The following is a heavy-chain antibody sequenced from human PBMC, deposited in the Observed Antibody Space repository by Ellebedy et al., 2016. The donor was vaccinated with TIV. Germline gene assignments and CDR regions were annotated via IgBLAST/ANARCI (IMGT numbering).Heavy chain of an antibody. CDR3: ATERSGSYYNY. CDR2: ISGGGGST. CDR1: GSPFKNHA. D-gene: IGHD1-26*01. J-gene: IGHJ4*02. Sequence: PGGSLRLSCAASGSPFKNHAVSWVRQAPGKGLEWVSAISGGGGSTSYADSVKGRFTISRDNAKDTLYLEMNSLRAEDTAVYYCATERSGSYYNYWGQGTLVTVSS. V-gene: IGHV3-23*01.